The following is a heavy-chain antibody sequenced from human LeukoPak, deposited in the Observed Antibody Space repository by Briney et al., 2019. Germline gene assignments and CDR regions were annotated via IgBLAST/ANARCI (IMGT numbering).Heavy chain of an antibody. V-gene: IGHV4-34*01. J-gene: IGHJ4*02. CDR2: INHSGST. Sequence: SETLSLTCAVYGGSFSDYYWSWIRQPPGKGLGWIGEINHSGSTNYNPPLKSRVTISVDTSKNQFSLKLSSVTAADTAVYYCAGSIAARLDYWGQGTLVTVSS. CDR3: AGSIAARLDY. D-gene: IGHD6-6*01. CDR1: GGSFSDYY.